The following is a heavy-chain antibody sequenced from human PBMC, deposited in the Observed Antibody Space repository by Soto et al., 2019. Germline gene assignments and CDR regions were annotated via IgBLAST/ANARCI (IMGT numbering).Heavy chain of an antibody. Sequence: EVQLVESGGGLVQPGGSLRLSCAASGFMFSYSWMHWVRQVPGKGLLWGARISNDGCDTAYADSVRGRFTIARDNAKIALYLQMNSLRAEVSGLYYCGRVWRAWANWGQGTLVTVSP. CDR3: GRVWRAWAN. CDR1: GFMFSYSW. J-gene: IGHJ4*02. CDR2: ISNDGCDT. V-gene: IGHV3-74*03. D-gene: IGHD5-12*01.